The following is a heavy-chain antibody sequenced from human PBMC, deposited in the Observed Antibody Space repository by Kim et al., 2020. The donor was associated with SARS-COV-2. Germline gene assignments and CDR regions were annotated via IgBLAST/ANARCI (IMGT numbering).Heavy chain of an antibody. CDR1: GYTLTELS. V-gene: IGHV1-24*01. J-gene: IGHJ2*01. CDR2: FDPEDGET. Sequence: ASVKVSCKVSGYTLTELSMHWVRQAPGKGLEWMGGFDPEDGETIYAQKFQGRVTMTEDTSTDTAYMELSSLRSEDTAVYYCATRVTMIVVWHANWYFDLWGRGTLVTVSS. CDR3: ATRVTMIVVWHANWYFDL. D-gene: IGHD3-22*01.